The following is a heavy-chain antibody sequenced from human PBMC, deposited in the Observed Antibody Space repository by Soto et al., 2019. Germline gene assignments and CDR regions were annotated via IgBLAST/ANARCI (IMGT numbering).Heavy chain of an antibody. CDR3: ARRQTSGYNRYFDS. CDR1: GVTFSSNP. J-gene: IGHJ4*02. D-gene: IGHD5-12*01. CDR2: TIPTFGAG. Sequence: SVKVSCKASGVTFSSNPISWMRQAPGQGLEWMGGTIPTFGAGSYAQRFQGRLTITADKPTNTAYMELSSLRPEDTAVYYCARRQTSGYNRYFDSWGQGTLVTVSS. V-gene: IGHV1-69*06.